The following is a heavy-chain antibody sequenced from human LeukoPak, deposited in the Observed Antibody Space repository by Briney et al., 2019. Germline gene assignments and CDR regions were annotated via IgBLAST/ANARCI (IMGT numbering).Heavy chain of an antibody. J-gene: IGHJ4*02. V-gene: IGHV3-7*01. Sequence: PGGSLRLSCVFSGFTFSNYWMSWVRQAPGKGLEWVANIKQDESEKHYVDSVKGRFTISRDNAKNSLYLQMNSLRAEDTAVYYCARVGSWGQGTLVTVPS. CDR1: GFTFSNYW. CDR3: ARVGS. D-gene: IGHD6-6*01. CDR2: IKQDESEK.